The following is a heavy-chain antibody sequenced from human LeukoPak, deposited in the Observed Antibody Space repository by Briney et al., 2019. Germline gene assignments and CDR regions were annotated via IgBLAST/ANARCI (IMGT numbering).Heavy chain of an antibody. CDR2: MNPNSGNT. CDR1: GYTFTSYD. J-gene: IGHJ5*02. Sequence: APVKVSCKASGYTFTSYDINWVRQATGQGLEWMGWMNPNSGNTDYAQKFQGRVTITRDTSISTAYMELSSLRSEDTAVYYCARANAYSRGTSWFAPWGQGTQVTVSS. D-gene: IGHD3-16*01. V-gene: IGHV1-8*01. CDR3: ARANAYSRGTSWFAP.